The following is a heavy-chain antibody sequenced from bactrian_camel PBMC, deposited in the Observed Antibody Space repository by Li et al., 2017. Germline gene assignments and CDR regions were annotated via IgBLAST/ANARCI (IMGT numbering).Heavy chain of an antibody. Sequence: HVQLVESGGGSVQAGGSLRLSCTASGFTRGDADMGWYRQGPGRECESVATITSSGSQFYTDSVKGRFTISQDNTKNQVYLQMNSLKSEGTAMYYCAARSVGWCPLFEHWLGKRAYTPGGYFANWGQGTQVTVS. CDR1: GFTRGDAD. J-gene: IGHJ6*01. CDR2: ITSSGSQ. D-gene: IGHD1*01. CDR3: AARSVGWCPLFEHWLGKRAYTPGGYFAN. V-gene: IGHV3S55*01.